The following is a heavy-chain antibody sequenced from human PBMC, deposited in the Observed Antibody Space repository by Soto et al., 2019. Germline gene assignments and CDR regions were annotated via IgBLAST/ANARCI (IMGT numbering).Heavy chain of an antibody. J-gene: IGHJ6*02. D-gene: IGHD6-19*01. V-gene: IGHV3-30-3*01. CDR3: ARDTKLAVAGTPAAYTYGMDV. CDR1: GFTFSSYA. CDR2: ISYDGSNK. Sequence: GGSLRLSCAASGFTFSSYAMHWVRQAPGKGLEWVAVISYDGSNKYYADSVKGRFTISRDNSKNTLYLQMNSLRAEDTAVYYCARDTKLAVAGTPAAYTYGMDVWGQGTTVTVSS.